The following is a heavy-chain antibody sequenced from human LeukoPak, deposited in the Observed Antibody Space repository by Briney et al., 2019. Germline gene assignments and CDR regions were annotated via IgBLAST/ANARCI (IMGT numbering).Heavy chain of an antibody. V-gene: IGHV1-2*02. CDR3: ARVWGASSWYPFDY. D-gene: IGHD6-13*01. J-gene: IGHJ4*02. Sequence: ASVKVSCKASGYTFTGYYMHWVRQAPGQGLEWMGWINPNSGGTNYAQKVRDRVTVTTDTSTNTVYLELRNLRSDGSAVYYCARVWGASSWYPFDYWGQGTLVTVSS. CDR2: INPNSGGT. CDR1: GYTFTGYY.